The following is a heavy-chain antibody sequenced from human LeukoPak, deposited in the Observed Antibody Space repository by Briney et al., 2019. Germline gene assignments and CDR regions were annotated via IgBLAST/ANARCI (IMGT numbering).Heavy chain of an antibody. J-gene: IGHJ4*02. CDR3: ARGGYSDYLNC. V-gene: IGHV3-11*04. Sequence: GGSLRLSCAASGFTFSDYRMSWIRQAPGKGLEWVSYIGSSGTTIYYADSVKGRFTISRDNAKNSLYLQMNSLRAEDTAVYYCARGGYSDYLNCWGQGTLVTVSS. CDR2: IGSSGTTI. CDR1: GFTFSDYR. D-gene: IGHD1-1*01.